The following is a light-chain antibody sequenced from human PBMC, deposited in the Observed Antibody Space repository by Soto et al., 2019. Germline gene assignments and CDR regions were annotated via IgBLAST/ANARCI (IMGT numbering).Light chain of an antibody. Sequence: EIVMTQSPASLSVSPGDGATLACRASQSVASNVAWYQQKPGQGPRRLIHGASTRAVGVPARVSGSGSGTDFTLTISSLQSEDFAVYYCQQYHNWPPQYTFGQGTKLQIK. J-gene: IGKJ2*01. V-gene: IGKV3-15*01. CDR2: GAS. CDR3: QQYHNWPPQYT. CDR1: QSVASN.